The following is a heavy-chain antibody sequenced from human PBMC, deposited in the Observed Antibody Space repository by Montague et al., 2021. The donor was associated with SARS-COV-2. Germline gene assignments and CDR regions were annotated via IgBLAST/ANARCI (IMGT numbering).Heavy chain of an antibody. J-gene: IGHJ4*02. CDR3: AKVDQGGRVRYYFDY. CDR2: ISGSGGST. D-gene: IGHD2-15*01. Sequence: SLRLSCAASGFAFSSYAMSWVRQAPGKGLEWVSAISGSGGSTYYADSVKGRFTISRDNSKNTLYLQMNSLRAEDTAVYYCAKVDQGGRVRYYFDYWGQGTLVTVSS. CDR1: GFAFSSYA. V-gene: IGHV3-23*01.